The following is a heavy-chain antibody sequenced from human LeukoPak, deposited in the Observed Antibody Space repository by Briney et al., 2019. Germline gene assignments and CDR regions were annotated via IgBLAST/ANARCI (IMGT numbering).Heavy chain of an antibody. CDR2: ISGSGGST. CDR1: GFTFSSYA. Sequence: GGSLRLSCAASGFTFSSYAMSWVRQAPGKGLEWVSAISGSGGSTYYADSVKGRSTISRDDSKNTLYLQMNSLRAEDTAVYYCAKDPTSTYYDFWSGSRYYYMDVWGKGTTVTVSS. J-gene: IGHJ6*03. CDR3: AKDPTSTYYDFWSGSRYYYMDV. V-gene: IGHV3-23*01. D-gene: IGHD3-3*01.